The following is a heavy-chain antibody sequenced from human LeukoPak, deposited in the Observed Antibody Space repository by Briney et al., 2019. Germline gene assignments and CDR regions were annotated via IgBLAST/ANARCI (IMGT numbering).Heavy chain of an antibody. CDR3: ARDYGSDVRTRPFDY. CDR2: INPNSGGT. Sequence: ASVKVSCKASGYTFTGYYMHWVRQAPGQGLEWMGRINPNSGGTNYAQKFQGRVTMTRDTSISTAYMELSRLRSDDTAVYYCARDYGSDVRTRPFDYWGQGTLVTVSS. J-gene: IGHJ4*02. D-gene: IGHD3-10*02. CDR1: GYTFTGYY. V-gene: IGHV1-2*06.